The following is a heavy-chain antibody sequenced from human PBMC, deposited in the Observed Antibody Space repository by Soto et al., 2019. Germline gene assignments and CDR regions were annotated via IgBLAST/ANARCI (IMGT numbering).Heavy chain of an antibody. D-gene: IGHD4-4*01. CDR3: ARAYSGNLSPDY. J-gene: IGHJ4*02. CDR2: IYYSGST. Sequence: SETLSLTCTVSGGSISSYYWSWIRQPPGKGLEWIGYIYYSGSTNYNPSLKSRVTISVDTSMTTVYMELSSLRSEDTAVYYCARAYSGNLSPDYWGQGTLVTVSS. V-gene: IGHV4-59*01. CDR1: GGSISSYY.